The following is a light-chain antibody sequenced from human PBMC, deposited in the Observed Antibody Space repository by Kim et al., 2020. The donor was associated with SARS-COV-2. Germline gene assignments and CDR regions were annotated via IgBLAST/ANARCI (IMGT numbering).Light chain of an antibody. Sequence: SASIGDRVTITGRASQSISSWLAWYQQKPGKAPKLLIYKASSLESGVPSRFSGSGPGTEFTLTISSLQAEDFATYFCQQYYSDWTFGQGTKVDIK. CDR1: QSISSW. CDR2: KAS. J-gene: IGKJ1*01. V-gene: IGKV1-5*03. CDR3: QQYYSDWT.